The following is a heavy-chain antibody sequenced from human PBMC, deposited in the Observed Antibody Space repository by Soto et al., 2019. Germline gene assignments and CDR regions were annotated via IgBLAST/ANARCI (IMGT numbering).Heavy chain of an antibody. CDR1: GFTFSSYS. D-gene: IGHD1-1*01. J-gene: IGHJ6*02. Sequence: EVQLVESGGGLVKPGGSLRLSCAASGFTFSSYSMNWVRQVPGKGLEWVSSISSSSSYIYYADSVKGRFTISRDNAKNSLYLQMNSLRAEDTAVYYCATRGTYYYYYGMDVWGQGTTVTVSS. CDR2: ISSSSSYI. V-gene: IGHV3-21*01. CDR3: ATRGTYYYYYGMDV.